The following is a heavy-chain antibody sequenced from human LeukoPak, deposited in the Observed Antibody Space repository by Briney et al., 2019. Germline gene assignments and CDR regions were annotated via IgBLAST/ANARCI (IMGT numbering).Heavy chain of an antibody. D-gene: IGHD5-18*01. CDR1: GGSISSHY. J-gene: IGHJ4*02. Sequence: SETLSLTCTVSGGSISSHYWTWIRQPPGKGVEWIGYIYYSGSTNYNPSLKSRVTISVDTSKNQFSLKLSSVTAADTAVYYCARDSAAMVTDWGQGTLVTVSS. CDR2: IYYSGST. CDR3: ARDSAAMVTD. V-gene: IGHV4-59*11.